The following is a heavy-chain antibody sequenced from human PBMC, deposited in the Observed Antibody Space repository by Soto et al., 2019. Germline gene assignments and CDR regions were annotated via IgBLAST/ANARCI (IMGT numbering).Heavy chain of an antibody. CDR1: GFTFSSYG. Sequence: PGGSLRLSCAASGFTFSSYGMHWVRQAPGKGLEWVAVISYDGSNKYYADSVKGRFTISRDNSKNTLYLQMNSLRAEDTAVYYCAKDLDGYNGFDDWGQGTLVTVSS. CDR3: AKDLDGYNGFDD. V-gene: IGHV3-30*18. D-gene: IGHD5-12*01. J-gene: IGHJ4*02. CDR2: ISYDGSNK.